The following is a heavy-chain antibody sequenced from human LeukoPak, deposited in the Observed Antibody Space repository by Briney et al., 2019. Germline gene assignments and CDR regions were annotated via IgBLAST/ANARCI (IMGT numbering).Heavy chain of an antibody. J-gene: IGHJ4*02. D-gene: IGHD5-24*01. CDR1: GFTFSSYG. CDR3: AKEMATIGGPLDY. Sequence: GGSLRLSCAASGFTFSSYGMHWVRQAPGKGLEWVAVISYDGSNKYYADSVKGRFTISRDNSMNTLYLQMNSLRAEDTAVYYCAKEMATIGGPLDYWGQGTLVTVSS. CDR2: ISYDGSNK. V-gene: IGHV3-30*18.